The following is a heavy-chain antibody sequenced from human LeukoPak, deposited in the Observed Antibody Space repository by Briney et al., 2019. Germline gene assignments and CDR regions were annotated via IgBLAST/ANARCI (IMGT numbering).Heavy chain of an antibody. CDR2: ITYSGST. CDR1: SGSMGTYS. Sequence: KPSETLSLTCTVSSGSMGTYSWSWIRQSPGKGLEWVGYITYSGSTNYNPSLKSRVTISPDTSKNQFSLKLTSVTAADTAVYYCARHGGGSTISYPLDYWGQGTLVTVSS. J-gene: IGHJ4*02. V-gene: IGHV4-59*08. D-gene: IGHD3-16*01. CDR3: ARHGGGSTISYPLDY.